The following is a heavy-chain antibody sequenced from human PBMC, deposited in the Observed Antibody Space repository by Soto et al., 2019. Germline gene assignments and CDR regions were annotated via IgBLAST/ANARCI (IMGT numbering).Heavy chain of an antibody. CDR1: GGLFSSFA. J-gene: IGHJ4*02. V-gene: IGHV1-69*01. Sequence: QERLVQSGAEVKKPGSSMKLSCKASGGLFSSFAISWVRQAPGRGLEWMGGIIPVFGTTNYAQKFQDRVTITADESTNTAYMELSSLRYEDTAIYYCAMGGSPYVWFNEFWGQGALVTVTS. D-gene: IGHD1-26*01. CDR3: AMGGSPYVWFNEF. CDR2: IIPVFGTT.